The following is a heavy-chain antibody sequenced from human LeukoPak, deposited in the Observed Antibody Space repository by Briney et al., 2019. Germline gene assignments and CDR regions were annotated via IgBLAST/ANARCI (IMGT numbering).Heavy chain of an antibody. CDR1: GGTFSSYA. Sequence: SVKVSCKASGGTFSSYAISWVRQAPGQGLEWMGGIIPIFGTANYAQKFQGRVTITADESTSTAYMELSSLRSEDTAAYYCAREGGGYSSYQSMDVWGKGTTVTVSS. V-gene: IGHV1-69*01. J-gene: IGHJ6*04. CDR3: AREGGGYSSYQSMDV. D-gene: IGHD5-18*01. CDR2: IIPIFGTA.